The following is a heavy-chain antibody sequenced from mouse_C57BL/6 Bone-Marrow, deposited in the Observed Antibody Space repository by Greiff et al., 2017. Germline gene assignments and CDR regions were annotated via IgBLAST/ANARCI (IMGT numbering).Heavy chain of an antibody. J-gene: IGHJ2*01. CDR1: GYTFTSYW. CDR3: SHSSGYCFDY. D-gene: IGHD3-2*02. V-gene: IGHV1-64*01. Sequence: VQLQQPGAELVKPGASVKLSCKASGYTFTSYWMHWVKQRPGQGLEWIGMIHPNSGSTNYNEKFKSKATLTVDKSSSTAYMQLSSLTSEDSAVYDCSHSSGYCFDYWGQGTTLTVSS. CDR2: IHPNSGST.